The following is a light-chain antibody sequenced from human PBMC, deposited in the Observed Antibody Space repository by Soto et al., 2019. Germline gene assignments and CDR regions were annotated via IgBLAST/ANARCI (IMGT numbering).Light chain of an antibody. CDR1: SSDVGGYNY. CDR2: DVS. J-gene: IGLJ1*01. Sequence: QPVLTQPASVSGSPGQSITISCTGTSSDVGGYNYVSWYQHHPGKAPKLMIYDVSNRPSGVSNRFSGSKSGNTASLTISGLQAEDEADYYCSSYTSTITLDVFGTGTKLTVL. V-gene: IGLV2-14*03. CDR3: SSYTSTITLDV.